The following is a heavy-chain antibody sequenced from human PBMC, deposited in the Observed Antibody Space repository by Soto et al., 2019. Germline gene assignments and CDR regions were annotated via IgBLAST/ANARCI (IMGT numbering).Heavy chain of an antibody. Sequence: QVHLVESGGGVVQPGTSLRLSCAASGFTFSRYGMNWVRQAPGKGLEWVAAISYDGSNAYYVDAVKGRITISRDNAKNTLFLQMSSLSAEDTAVYYCAKVGQAGGMDVWSKGTTVIVSS. J-gene: IGHJ6*04. CDR2: ISYDGSNA. V-gene: IGHV3-30*18. CDR1: GFTFSRYG. CDR3: AKVGQAGGMDV.